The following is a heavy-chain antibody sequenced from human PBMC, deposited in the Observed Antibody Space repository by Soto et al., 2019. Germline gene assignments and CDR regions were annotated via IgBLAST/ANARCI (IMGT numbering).Heavy chain of an antibody. Sequence: PVGSLRLSCASSVFTFSSYSMNCVRHSPGKWLECVSYISSSSSTIYYADSVKGRFTISRDNAKNSLYLQMNSLRDEDPAVYYCAREGWHWLHIDAFEIVGQGTM. CDR2: ISSSSSTI. CDR3: AREGWHWLHIDAFEI. J-gene: IGHJ3*02. D-gene: IGHD6-19*01. V-gene: IGHV3-48*02. CDR1: VFTFSSYS.